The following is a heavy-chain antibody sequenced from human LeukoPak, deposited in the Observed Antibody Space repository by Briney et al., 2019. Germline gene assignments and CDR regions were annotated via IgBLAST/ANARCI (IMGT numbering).Heavy chain of an antibody. V-gene: IGHV3-7*04. D-gene: IGHD5-24*01. CDR2: IKPDGSAQ. J-gene: IGHJ4*02. Sequence: GGSLPLSCAASGFTFSNYWMSWVRQAPGRGLEWVANIKPDGSAQYYVDSVKGRFTISRDNAKNSFYLQMNSLRVEDTAVYYCARGGGRDAFNVAYGGGGTMVTVSS. CDR3: ARGGGRDAFNVAY. CDR1: GFTFSNYW.